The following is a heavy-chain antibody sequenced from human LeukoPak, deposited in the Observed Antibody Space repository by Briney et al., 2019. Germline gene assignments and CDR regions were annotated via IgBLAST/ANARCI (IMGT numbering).Heavy chain of an antibody. D-gene: IGHD3-3*01. Sequence: PGGSLRFSCAASGFTFSSYGMHWVRQAPGKGLEWVAFIRYDGSNKYYADSVKGRFTISRDNSKNTLYLQMNSLRAEDTAVYYCAKEDTIFGVVIMIDYWGQGTLVTVSS. V-gene: IGHV3-30*02. J-gene: IGHJ4*02. CDR2: IRYDGSNK. CDR1: GFTFSSYG. CDR3: AKEDTIFGVVIMIDY.